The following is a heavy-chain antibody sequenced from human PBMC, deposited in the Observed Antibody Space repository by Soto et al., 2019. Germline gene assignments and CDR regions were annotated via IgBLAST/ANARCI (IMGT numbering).Heavy chain of an antibody. CDR1: GGTFSNYG. J-gene: IGHJ6*02. V-gene: IGHV1-69*12. CDR2: IVPMVGA. Sequence: QVQLVQSGAEVKKPGSSVKVSCKSSGGTFSNYGFSWVRQAPGQGLECMGVIVPMVGAEHPQKFQGRVTITADESTKTVLMELSGLRSEDTAVYYCARGGSDYEGSGYYQGHVWGQGTTVTVSS. D-gene: IGHD3-22*01. CDR3: ARGGSDYEGSGYYQGHV.